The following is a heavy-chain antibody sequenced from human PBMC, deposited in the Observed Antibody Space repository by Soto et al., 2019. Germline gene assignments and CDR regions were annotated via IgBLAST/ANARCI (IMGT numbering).Heavy chain of an antibody. J-gene: IGHJ5*02. CDR1: GYSFTSYW. D-gene: IGHD6-6*01. CDR2: IYPGDSDT. Sequence: GESLKISCKGSGYSFTSYWIGWVRQMPGKGLEWMGIIYPGDSDTRYSPSFQGQVTISADKSISTAYLQWSSLKASDTAMYYCARHFSSSGGMNWFDPWGQGTLVTVSS. CDR3: ARHFSSSGGMNWFDP. V-gene: IGHV5-51*01.